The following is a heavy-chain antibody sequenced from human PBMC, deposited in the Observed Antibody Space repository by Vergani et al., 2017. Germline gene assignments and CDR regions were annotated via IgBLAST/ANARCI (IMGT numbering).Heavy chain of an antibody. CDR3: ARARKFRFGVVWENWFDP. J-gene: IGHJ5*02. V-gene: IGHV3-74*01. D-gene: IGHD3-3*01. Sequence: EGQLVESGGGLVKPGGSLRLSCAASEFTFNEYWMHWARQVPGKGLVWVSGMNGDGDTISYADSVKGRFTISRDNAKNTLFLQMNSLRAEDTAVYYCARARKFRFGVVWENWFDPWGQGTLVTVSS. CDR2: MNGDGDTI. CDR1: EFTFNEYW.